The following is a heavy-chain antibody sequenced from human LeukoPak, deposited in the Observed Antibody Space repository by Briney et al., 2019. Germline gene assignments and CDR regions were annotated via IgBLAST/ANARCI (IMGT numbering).Heavy chain of an antibody. CDR1: GFTFSHYV. D-gene: IGHD3-10*01. CDR2: SSPDERIK. CDR3: ARSIIRGVLPY. V-gene: IGHV3-30*04. J-gene: IGHJ4*02. Sequence: QPGGPLRLSCATSGFTFSHYVTHWVRQASGKGLEWVAVSSPDERIKIYTDSVKGRFTISRDNSKNTLYLQMNSLRAEDTAVYYCARSIIRGVLPYWGQGTLVTVSS.